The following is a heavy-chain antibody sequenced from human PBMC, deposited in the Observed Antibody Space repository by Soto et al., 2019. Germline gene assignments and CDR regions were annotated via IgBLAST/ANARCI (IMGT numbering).Heavy chain of an antibody. J-gene: IGHJ4*02. CDR3: AKEKSRIFNY. CDR1: GFTFDDYT. Sequence: GGSLRLSCAASGFTFDDYTMHWVRQAPGKGLEWVSLITWDGGSTFYSDSVKGRFTISRDNIKNSLILQMSSLRTDDTALYFCAKEKSRIFNYCSQGTLVTVSS. CDR2: ITWDGGST. V-gene: IGHV3-43*01. D-gene: IGHD3-3*01.